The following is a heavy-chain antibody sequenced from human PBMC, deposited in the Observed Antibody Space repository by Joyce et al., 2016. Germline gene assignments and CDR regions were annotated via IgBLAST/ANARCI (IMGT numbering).Heavy chain of an antibody. D-gene: IGHD5-18*01. Sequence: EVQLVESGGGLVQPGGSLRLSCAASGFTFSSYWMHWVLQAPGKGRVWVSRINSDGSSTSYADSVKGRFTISRDNAKNTLYLKMNSLRAEDSAVYYCARDQVPPGYTYYYWGQGTLVTVSS. CDR2: INSDGSST. CDR3: ARDQVPPGYTYYY. J-gene: IGHJ4*02. CDR1: GFTFSSYW. V-gene: IGHV3-74*01.